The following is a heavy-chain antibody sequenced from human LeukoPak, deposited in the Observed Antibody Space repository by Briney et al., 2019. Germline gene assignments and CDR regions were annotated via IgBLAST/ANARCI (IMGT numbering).Heavy chain of an antibody. J-gene: IGHJ4*02. CDR2: ISSRSSTI. D-gene: IGHD1-26*01. CDR1: GFTFSTHD. V-gene: IGHV3-48*01. CDR3: TRGPWVPFDY. Sequence: GGSLRLSCAASGFTFSTHDLNWVRQAPGKGLEWASFISSRSSTIYYADSVKGRFSISRDNFNNSLYLQMNSLRVEDTAMYYCTRGPWVPFDYWGQGTLVTVSS.